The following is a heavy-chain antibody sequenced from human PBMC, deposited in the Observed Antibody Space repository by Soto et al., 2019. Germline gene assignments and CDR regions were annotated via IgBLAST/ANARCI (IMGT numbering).Heavy chain of an antibody. CDR1: GFTFSSYS. V-gene: IGHV3-21*01. J-gene: IGHJ5*02. CDR3: ARSKIVVVPAAAKNWFDP. CDR2: ISSSSSYI. Sequence: GGSLRLSCAASGFTFSSYSMNWVRQAPGKGLEWVSSISSSSSYIYYADSVKGRFTISRDNAKNSLYLQMNSLRAEDTAVYYCARSKIVVVPAAAKNWFDPWGQGTLVTAPQ. D-gene: IGHD2-2*01.